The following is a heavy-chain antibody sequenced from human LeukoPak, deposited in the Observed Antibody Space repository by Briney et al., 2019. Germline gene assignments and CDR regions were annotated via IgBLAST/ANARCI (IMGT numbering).Heavy chain of an antibody. V-gene: IGHV3-7*01. Sequence: PGGSLRLSCAASGFTFSSYWMSWVRQAPGKGLEWVANIKQDGSEKYYVDSVKGRFTISRDNAKNSLYLQMNSLRAEDTAVYYCARDSDSSSWYWFDPWGQGTLVTVSS. CDR1: GFTFSSYW. CDR3: ARDSDSSSWYWFDP. CDR2: IKQDGSEK. D-gene: IGHD6-13*01. J-gene: IGHJ5*02.